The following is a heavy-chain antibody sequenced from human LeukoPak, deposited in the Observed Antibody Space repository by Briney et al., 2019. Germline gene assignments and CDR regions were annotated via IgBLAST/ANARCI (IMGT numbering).Heavy chain of an antibody. CDR3: AKTGPHWYFEF. J-gene: IGHJ2*01. CDR1: GYMFINYW. CDR2: IYPGDSDI. Sequence: GESLKISCKGSGYMFINYWIGWVRQMPGKGLEWMGIIYPGDSDIRYSPSFQGQVTISVDKSISTTYLQWNSLKSSDTAMYYCAKTGPHWYFEFWGRGTLVTVSS. V-gene: IGHV5-51*01.